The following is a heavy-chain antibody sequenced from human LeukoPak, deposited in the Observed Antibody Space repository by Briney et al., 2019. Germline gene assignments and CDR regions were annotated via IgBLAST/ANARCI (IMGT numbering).Heavy chain of an antibody. D-gene: IGHD1-26*01. Sequence: SETLSLTCAVYGGSFSGYYWSWIRQPPGKGLEWIGEINHSGSTNYNPSLKSRVTISVDTSKNQFSLKLSSVTAADTAVYYCARDPGWEMLHAFDFWGQGTMVTVSS. J-gene: IGHJ3*01. CDR1: GGSFSGYY. CDR2: INHSGST. CDR3: ARDPGWEMLHAFDF. V-gene: IGHV4-34*01.